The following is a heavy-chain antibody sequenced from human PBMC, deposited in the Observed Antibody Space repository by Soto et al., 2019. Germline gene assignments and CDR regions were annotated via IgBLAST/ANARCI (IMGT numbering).Heavy chain of an antibody. J-gene: IGHJ6*02. CDR1: GGSLSRCY. D-gene: IGHD6-6*01. CDR3: ARQQLVPYYYYYYGMDV. Sequence: SETLRFTCAVCGGSLSRCYWSWVRQPPGKGREWMGEINNSGSTTYNPSLKSRVTISVDPSKNQFSLRLSSVPAADTADYYCARQQLVPYYYYYYGMDVWGQGTTVT. V-gene: IGHV4-34*01. CDR2: INNSGST.